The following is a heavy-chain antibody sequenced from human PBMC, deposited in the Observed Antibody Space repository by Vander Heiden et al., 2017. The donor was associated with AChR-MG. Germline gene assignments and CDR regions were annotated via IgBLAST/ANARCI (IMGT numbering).Heavy chain of an antibody. Sequence: EVQLVESGGGLVQPGGSLRLSCAASGFTFSSYEMNWVRQAPGKGLEWVSYISSSGSTIYYADSVKGRFTISRDNAKNSLYLQMNSLRAEDTAVYYCARVSGPGIAANIDYWGQGTLVTVSS. CDR2: ISSSGSTI. D-gene: IGHD6-13*01. J-gene: IGHJ4*02. V-gene: IGHV3-48*03. CDR1: GFTFSSYE. CDR3: ARVSGPGIAANIDY.